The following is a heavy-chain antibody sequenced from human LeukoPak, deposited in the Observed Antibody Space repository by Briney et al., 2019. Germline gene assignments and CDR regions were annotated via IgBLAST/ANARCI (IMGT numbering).Heavy chain of an antibody. CDR1: GFTFRNLG. Sequence: GGSLRLSCAASGFTFRNLGMHWVRQAPGKGLEWVAFVENDGGTKYYADSVKGRFTISRDNSKNTLFLQMNSLRAEDTSMYYCVTDLHGIYWYVDWGQGTLVTVSS. CDR2: VENDGGTK. D-gene: IGHD2-8*02. V-gene: IGHV3-30*02. CDR3: VTDLHGIYWYVD. J-gene: IGHJ4*02.